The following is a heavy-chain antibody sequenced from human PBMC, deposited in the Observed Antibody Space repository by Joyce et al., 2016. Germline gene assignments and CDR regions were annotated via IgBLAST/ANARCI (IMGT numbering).Heavy chain of an antibody. CDR2: IIPISGTP. CDR1: GGTFNNYI. V-gene: IGHV1-69*01. D-gene: IGHD3-22*01. CDR3: ETYYYDSSGYYLTY. Sequence: QVQLVQSGAEVKKPGSSVKVSCKASGGTFNNYIINWVRQAPGQGLEWMGGIIPISGTPNSAQKFQGRLTMAADESTSTAYMELNSIKSEDTAVYYCETYYYDSSGYYLTYWGQGTLVTVSS. J-gene: IGHJ4*02.